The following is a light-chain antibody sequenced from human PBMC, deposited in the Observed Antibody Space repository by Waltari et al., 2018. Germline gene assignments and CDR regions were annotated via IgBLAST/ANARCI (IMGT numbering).Light chain of an antibody. V-gene: IGKV2-30*01. CDR3: MQGTHWPRT. J-gene: IGKJ2*01. CDR2: TVS. Sequence: DVVMTQSPVSLPVTLGQPASISCRSSQSLVSSNGNTYLSWLHQRPGRTPRRLIYTVSNRDSGVPDRFSGSGSGADFTQEISRVEAEDVGVFYCMQGTHWPRTFGQGTKLEI. CDR1: QSLVSSNGNTY.